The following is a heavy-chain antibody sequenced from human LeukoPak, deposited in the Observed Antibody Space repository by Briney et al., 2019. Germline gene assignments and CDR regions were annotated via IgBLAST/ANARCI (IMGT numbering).Heavy chain of an antibody. CDR3: ARALYCSGGSCYGPYFDY. Sequence: SETLSLTCTVSGGSISSYYWSWIRQPPGKGLEWIGYIYYSGSTNYNPSLKSRVTISVDTSKNQFPLKLSSVTAADTAVYYCARALYCSGGSCYGPYFDYWGQGTLVTVSS. CDR1: GGSISSYY. J-gene: IGHJ4*02. V-gene: IGHV4-59*01. CDR2: IYYSGST. D-gene: IGHD2-15*01.